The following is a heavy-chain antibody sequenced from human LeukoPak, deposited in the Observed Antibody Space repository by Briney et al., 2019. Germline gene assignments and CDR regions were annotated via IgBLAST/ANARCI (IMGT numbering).Heavy chain of an antibody. J-gene: IGHJ4*02. CDR3: ARDESSGWLDY. Sequence: GASVKVSCKASGGTFSSYAISWVRQAPGQGLDWMGGIIPILGIATYAQKFQGRFTITAYKATSTAYMELSSLRSEDTAVYYCARDESSGWLDYWGQGTLVTVSS. CDR2: IIPILGIA. V-gene: IGHV1-69*10. D-gene: IGHD6-19*01. CDR1: GGTFSSYA.